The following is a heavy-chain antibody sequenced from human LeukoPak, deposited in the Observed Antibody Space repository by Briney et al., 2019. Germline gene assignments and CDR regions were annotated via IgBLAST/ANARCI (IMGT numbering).Heavy chain of an antibody. Sequence: GASVKVSCKASGYTFTSYAISWVRQAPGQGLEWMGRIIPILGIANYAQKFQGRVTITADKSTSTAYMELSSLRSEDTAVYYCARGWLDLYFDYWGQGTLVTVSS. D-gene: IGHD6-19*01. J-gene: IGHJ4*02. CDR1: GYTFTSYA. V-gene: IGHV1-69*04. CDR3: ARGWLDLYFDY. CDR2: IIPILGIA.